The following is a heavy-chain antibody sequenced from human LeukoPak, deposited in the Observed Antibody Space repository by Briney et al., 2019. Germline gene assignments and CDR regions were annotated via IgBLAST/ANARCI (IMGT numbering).Heavy chain of an antibody. J-gene: IGHJ4*02. D-gene: IGHD3-10*01. CDR1: GFTFSNAW. CDR2: IYSGGST. V-gene: IGHV3-66*02. CDR3: AKDSGPRAFDY. Sequence: GGSLRLSCATSGFTFSNAWMTWVRQAPGKGLEWVSVIYSGGSTYYADSVKGRFTISRDNSKNTLYLQMNSLRAEDTAVYYCAKDSGPRAFDYWGQGTLVTVSS.